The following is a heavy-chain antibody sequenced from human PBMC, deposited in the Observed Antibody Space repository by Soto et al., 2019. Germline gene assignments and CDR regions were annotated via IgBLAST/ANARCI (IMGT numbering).Heavy chain of an antibody. CDR1: GYTFTSYD. CDR2: MNPNSGNT. CDR3: ARGRDRLWFGESPVLDP. Sequence: GASVKVSCKASGYTFTSYDINWVRQATGQGLEWMGWMNPNSGNTGYAQKFQGRVTMTRNTSISTAYMELSSLRSEDTAVYYCARGRDRLWFGESPVLDPWGQGTLVTVSS. V-gene: IGHV1-8*01. D-gene: IGHD3-10*01. J-gene: IGHJ5*02.